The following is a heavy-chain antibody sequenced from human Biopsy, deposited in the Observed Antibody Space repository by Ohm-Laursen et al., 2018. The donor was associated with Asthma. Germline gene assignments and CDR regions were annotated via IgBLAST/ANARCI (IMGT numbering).Heavy chain of an antibody. D-gene: IGHD7-27*01. CDR3: ARHWDWGSFFDY. Sequence: SDTLSLTCTVSGGSMSSSSYYWGWIRQPPGKGLEWMGSISYTGSAYHNPSLKSRVTISVDTSKNHFSLKLSSVTAADTALYYCARHWDWGSFFDYWGQGTPVTVSS. CDR2: ISYTGSA. J-gene: IGHJ4*02. CDR1: GGSMSSSSYY. V-gene: IGHV4-39*01.